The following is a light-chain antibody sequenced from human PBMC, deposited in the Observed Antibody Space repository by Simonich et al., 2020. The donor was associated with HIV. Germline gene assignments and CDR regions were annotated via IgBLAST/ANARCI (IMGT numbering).Light chain of an antibody. CDR3: QQCHSHPHT. J-gene: IGKJ2*01. CDR1: QSVLYSSNNKNY. Sequence: DIVIMQSPDSLAVSLGERATINCKSSQSVLYSSNNKNYLAWYQQKPGQPPKLLMYWASTRESGVPDRFSGSGSGTDFTLTISSLQAEDVAVYFCQQCHSHPHTFGQGTKVEIK. CDR2: WAS. V-gene: IGKV4-1*01.